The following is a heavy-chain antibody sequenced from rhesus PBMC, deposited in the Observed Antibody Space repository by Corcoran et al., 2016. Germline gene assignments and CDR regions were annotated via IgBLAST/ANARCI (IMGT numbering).Heavy chain of an antibody. CDR2: IDGNNART. CDR3: AKDGATWAI. CDR1: CVSIRDYY. V-gene: IGHV4-73*01. J-gene: IGHJ4*01. D-gene: IGHD1-38*01. Sequence: QVKLQQWGEGLVRPSETLSLTCSVYCVSIRDYYWSCIRQPPGKGLEGRGKIDGNNARTYYKPYLKNRVTISKDTSKNQFSLKLSSVTAADTAVYYCAKDGATWAIWGQGVLVTVSS.